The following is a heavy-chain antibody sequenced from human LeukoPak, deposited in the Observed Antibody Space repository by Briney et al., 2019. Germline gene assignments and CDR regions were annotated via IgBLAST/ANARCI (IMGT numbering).Heavy chain of an antibody. V-gene: IGHV3-48*04. CDR1: GFTFSSYS. J-gene: IGHJ6*04. CDR2: ISSSGGTI. Sequence: GGSLRLSCAASGFTFSSYSMNWVRHAPGKGLEWVSYISSSGGTINYADSVKGRFTISRDNAKNSLYPQMNSLRAEDTAVYYCARAGNNQLDYGDYNYYYYYGMDVWGKGTTVTVSS. D-gene: IGHD4-17*01. CDR3: ARAGNNQLDYGDYNYYYYYGMDV.